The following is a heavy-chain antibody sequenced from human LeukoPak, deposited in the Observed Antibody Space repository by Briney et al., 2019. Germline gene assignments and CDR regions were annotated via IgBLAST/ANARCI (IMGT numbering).Heavy chain of an antibody. D-gene: IGHD3-16*01. V-gene: IGHV1-69*05. J-gene: IGHJ5*01. Sequence: GASVKVSCKASGGTFSSYAISWVRQAPGQGLEWMGGIIPIFGTANYAQKFQGRVTITTDESTSTAYMELSSVRSEDTAVYYCAREGAGGYCFGCWGQGTLVTVSS. CDR1: GGTFSSYA. CDR2: IIPIFGTA. CDR3: AREGAGGYCFGC.